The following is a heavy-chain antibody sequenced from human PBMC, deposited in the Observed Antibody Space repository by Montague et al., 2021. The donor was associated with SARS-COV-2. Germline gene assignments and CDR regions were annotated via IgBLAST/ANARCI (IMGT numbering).Heavy chain of an antibody. J-gene: IGHJ6*02. CDR2: IKQDGSEK. D-gene: IGHD3-10*01. CDR3: ARDGFGELSSYYYYGMDV. Sequence: SLRLSCAASGFTFSSYWMSWVRQAPGKGLEWVANIKQDGSEKYYVDSVKGRFIISRDNAKNSLYLQMNSLRAEDTAVYYCARDGFGELSSYYYYGMDVWGQGTMVTVSS. V-gene: IGHV3-7*01. CDR1: GFTFSSYW.